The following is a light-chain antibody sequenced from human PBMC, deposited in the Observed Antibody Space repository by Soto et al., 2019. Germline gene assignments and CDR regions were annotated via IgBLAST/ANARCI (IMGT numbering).Light chain of an antibody. V-gene: IGKV3-11*01. CDR2: DAS. Sequence: DIVLTQSPATLSLSPGDRVTLSCRASQTVGRFLSWYQHSPGQGPRLLVYDASNRATGVPARFSGSGSETDFTLTISSLEPEDFAVYYCQQRLNWPITFGQWTRLEIK. J-gene: IGKJ5*01. CDR1: QTVGRF. CDR3: QQRLNWPIT.